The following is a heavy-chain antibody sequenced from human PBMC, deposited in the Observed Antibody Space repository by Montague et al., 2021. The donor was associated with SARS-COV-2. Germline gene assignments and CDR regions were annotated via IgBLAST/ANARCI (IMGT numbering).Heavy chain of an antibody. V-gene: IGHV4-34*01. Sequence: SETLSLTCAGDGGSGGGYWWSWIRQSPGKGLEWMGGINHSGSTKYNPSLKSRVTISVDTSKNQFSLDLTSVTAADTAVYYCARGAPGYWGQGTLVTVSS. J-gene: IGHJ4*02. CDR2: INHSGST. CDR3: ARGAPGY. CDR1: GGSGGGYW.